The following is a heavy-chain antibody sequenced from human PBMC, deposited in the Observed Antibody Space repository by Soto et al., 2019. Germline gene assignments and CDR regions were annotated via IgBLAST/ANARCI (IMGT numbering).Heavy chain of an antibody. J-gene: IGHJ6*02. CDR3: ARRGMNSSSTHYYYYYGMDV. CDR2: IYYSGST. CDR1: GGYISSSSYY. V-gene: IGHV4-39*01. D-gene: IGHD6-6*01. Sequence: SETLSLTCTVSGGYISSSSYYWGWLSQPPGKGLEWIGSIYYSGSTYYNPSLKSRVTISVDTSKNQFSLKLSSVTAADTAVYYCARRGMNSSSTHYYYYYGMDVWGQGTTVTVSS.